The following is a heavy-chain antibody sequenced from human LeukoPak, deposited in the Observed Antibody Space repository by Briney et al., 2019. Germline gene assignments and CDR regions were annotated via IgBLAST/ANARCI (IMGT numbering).Heavy chain of an antibody. V-gene: IGHV3-53*01. CDR2: IYDNNST. J-gene: IGHJ4*02. CDR3: ARXALATRRAYDY. Sequence: PGGSLRLSCAVSXXTVSXNYXNWVXXXPXXGLEWVSIIYDNNSTYYADSVKGRFTISXGNSKNTLYLQMNSLRAEDTAVYXXARXALATRRAYDYWGQGTLVTVSS. CDR1: XXTVSXNY. D-gene: IGHD6-6*01.